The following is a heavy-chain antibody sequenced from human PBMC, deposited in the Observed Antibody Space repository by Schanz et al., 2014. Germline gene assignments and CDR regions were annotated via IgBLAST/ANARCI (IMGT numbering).Heavy chain of an antibody. D-gene: IGHD2-21*01. CDR3: AKGQGAVINNWYFDL. Sequence: HLVESGGCLIQPGGSLRLSCAASGFTVSDNYMTWVRQAPGKGLEWVSVIYSGGSTYYADSVKGRFTISRDNSMNTLSLQMNGLSADDTAIYYCAKGQGAVINNWYFDLWGRGTLVTVSS. J-gene: IGHJ2*01. CDR2: IYSGGST. CDR1: GFTVSDNY. V-gene: IGHV3-53*01.